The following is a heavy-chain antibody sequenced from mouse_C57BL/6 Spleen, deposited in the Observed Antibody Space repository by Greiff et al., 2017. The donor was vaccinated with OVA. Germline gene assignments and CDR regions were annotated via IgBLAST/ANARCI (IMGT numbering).Heavy chain of an antibody. D-gene: IGHD1-2*01. J-gene: IGHJ2*01. Sequence: EVQLQQSGPELVKPGASVKISCKASGYTFTDYYMNWVKQSHGQSLEWIGDINPNNGGTNYNQKFKGKATMTVDKSSSTAYMELRSLTSEDTAVYYCARMCGYYGDFDYWGQGTTLTVSS. V-gene: IGHV1-18*01. CDR2: INPNNGGT. CDR3: ARMCGYYGDFDY. CDR1: GYTFTDYY.